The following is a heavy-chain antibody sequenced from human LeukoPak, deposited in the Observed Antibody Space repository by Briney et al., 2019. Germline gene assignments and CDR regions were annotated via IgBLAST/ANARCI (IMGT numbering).Heavy chain of an antibody. D-gene: IGHD5-24*01. CDR2: IYYSGST. Sequence: SETLSLTCTVSGGSISSYYWSWIRQPPGKGLEWIGYIYYSGSTNYNPSLKSRVTISVDTSKNQFSLKLSSVTAADTAVYYCARGRDGYDDPFDIWGQGTMVTVSS. J-gene: IGHJ3*02. CDR1: GGSISSYY. V-gene: IGHV4-59*01. CDR3: ARGRDGYDDPFDI.